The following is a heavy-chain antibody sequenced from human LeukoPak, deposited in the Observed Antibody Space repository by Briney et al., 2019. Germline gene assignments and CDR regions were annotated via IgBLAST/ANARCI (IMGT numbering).Heavy chain of an antibody. D-gene: IGHD5-12*01. CDR1: GFTFSTYW. CDR2: INSGGTGT. CDR3: ARDLPRPEYSGYVFDY. J-gene: IGHJ4*02. V-gene: IGHV3-74*01. Sequence: GGSLRLSCAASGFTFSTYWMHWVRQAPGKGLVWVTRINSGGTGTSYADSVKGRFTISRDNAKNTLYLLMNSLRAEDTAVYYCARDLPRPEYSGYVFDYWGQGTLVTVST.